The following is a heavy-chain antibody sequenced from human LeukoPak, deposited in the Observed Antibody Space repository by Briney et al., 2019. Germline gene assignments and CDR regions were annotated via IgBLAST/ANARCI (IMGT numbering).Heavy chain of an antibody. CDR2: INPNSGGT. CDR1: GYTFTGYY. CDR3: ARDLRYFDWSDKRDWFDP. J-gene: IGHJ5*02. D-gene: IGHD3-9*01. V-gene: IGHV1-2*02. Sequence: ASVKVSCKASGYTFTGYYMHWVRQAPGQGLEWMGWINPNSGGTNYAQKFQGRVTMTRDTSISTAYMELSRLRSDDTAVYYCARDLRYFDWSDKRDWFDPWGQGTLVTVSP.